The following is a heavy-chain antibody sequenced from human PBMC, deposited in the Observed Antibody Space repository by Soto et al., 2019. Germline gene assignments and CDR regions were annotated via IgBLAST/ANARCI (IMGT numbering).Heavy chain of an antibody. D-gene: IGHD2-2*01. CDR2: IKEDGSEK. CDR3: VRVPRAIEGGHYYYYYMDV. J-gene: IGHJ6*03. CDR1: EMTFSLFS. V-gene: IGHV3-7*01. Sequence: DVKLVESGGGLVQPGKSLRLSCEVSEMTFSLFSMSWVRQVPGKRLEWVATIKEDGSEKYYVDSVKGRFTISRDNDKNSLYLEMNDLRADDTSVYYCVRVPRAIEGGHYYYYYMDVWGKGTTVTVSS.